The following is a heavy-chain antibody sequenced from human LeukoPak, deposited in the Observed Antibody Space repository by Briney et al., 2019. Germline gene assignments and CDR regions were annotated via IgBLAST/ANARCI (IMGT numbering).Heavy chain of an antibody. D-gene: IGHD1-20*01. J-gene: IGHJ4*02. CDR1: GFTVRSNY. CDR3: AKDRGGITWLFDY. CDR2: IYSGGST. Sequence: PGGSLRLSCAASGFTVRSNYMSWVRQAPGKGLEWVSVIYSGGSTYYADSVKGRFTISRDNSKNTLYLQMNSLRAEDTAVYYCAKDRGGITWLFDYWGQGTLVTVSS. V-gene: IGHV3-66*01.